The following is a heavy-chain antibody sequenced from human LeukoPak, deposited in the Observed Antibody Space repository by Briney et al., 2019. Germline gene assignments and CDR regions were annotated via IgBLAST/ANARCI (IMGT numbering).Heavy chain of an antibody. CDR3: ARQYSSGWYGGGLHFDY. CDR1: GGSISSGDYY. D-gene: IGHD6-19*01. J-gene: IGHJ4*02. V-gene: IGHV4-30-4*08. CDR2: IYYSGST. Sequence: SQTLSLTCTVSGGSISSGDYYWSWIRQPPGKGLEWIGYIYYSGSTYYNPSLKSRVTISVDTSKNQFSLKLSSVTAAGTAVYYCARQYSSGWYGGGLHFDYWGQGTLVTVSS.